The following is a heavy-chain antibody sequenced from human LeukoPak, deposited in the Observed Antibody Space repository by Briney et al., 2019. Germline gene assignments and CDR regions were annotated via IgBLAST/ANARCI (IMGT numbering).Heavy chain of an antibody. D-gene: IGHD6-19*01. J-gene: IGHJ5*02. CDR2: ISSSSSYI. V-gene: IGHV3-21*01. CDR1: GFTFSSYS. Sequence: GGSLRLSCAASGFTFSSYSMNWVRQAPGKGLEWVSSISSSSSYIYYADSVKGRFTISRDNAKNSLYLQMNSLRAEDTAVYYCARDPSNSGWSVWFDPWGQGTLVTVSS. CDR3: ARDPSNSGWSVWFDP.